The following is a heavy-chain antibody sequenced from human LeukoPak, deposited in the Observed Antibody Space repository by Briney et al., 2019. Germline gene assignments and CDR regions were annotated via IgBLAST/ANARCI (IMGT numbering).Heavy chain of an antibody. V-gene: IGHV4-59*01. CDR1: GGSISSYY. Sequence: SETLSLTCTVSGGSISSYYWSWIRQPPGKGLEWIGYIYYSGSTNYNPSLKSRVTISVDTSKNQFSLKLSSVTAADTAVYYCAREEGRGWYALGNWFDPWGQGTLVTVSS. J-gene: IGHJ5*02. CDR3: AREEGRGWYALGNWFDP. D-gene: IGHD6-19*01. CDR2: IYYSGST.